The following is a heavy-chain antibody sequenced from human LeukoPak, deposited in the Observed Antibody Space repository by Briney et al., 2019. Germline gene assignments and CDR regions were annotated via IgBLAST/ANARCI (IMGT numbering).Heavy chain of an antibody. CDR2: IYYTGST. CDR1: GGSLSSYY. J-gene: IGHJ4*02. Sequence: KPSETLTLTCTASGGSLSSYYRSWIRQPPGKGLEWIGYIYYTGSTNYNPSLKSRVTISLDTSKNQFSLSLSSVTAADTAVYYCTGLKLPCGGYYLRKFWGKGTLVTVSS. V-gene: IGHV4-59*08. D-gene: IGHD1-26*01. CDR3: TGLKLPCGGYYLRKF.